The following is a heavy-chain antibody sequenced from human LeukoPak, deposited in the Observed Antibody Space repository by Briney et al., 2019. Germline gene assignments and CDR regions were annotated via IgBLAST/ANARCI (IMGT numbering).Heavy chain of an antibody. CDR3: AKDLNYYNSSGYYTIFDY. J-gene: IGHJ4*02. Sequence: PGGSLRLSCAASGFTFSSYGMHWVRQAPGKGLEWVAFIRYDGSNKYYADSVKGRFTISRDNSKNTLYLQMNSLRAEDTAVYYCAKDLNYYNSSGYYTIFDYWGQGTLVTVSS. CDR1: GFTFSSYG. D-gene: IGHD3-22*01. CDR2: IRYDGSNK. V-gene: IGHV3-30*02.